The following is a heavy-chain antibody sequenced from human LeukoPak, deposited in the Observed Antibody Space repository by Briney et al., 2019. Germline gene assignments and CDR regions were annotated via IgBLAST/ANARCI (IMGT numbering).Heavy chain of an antibody. J-gene: IGHJ4*02. D-gene: IGHD3-16*01. Sequence: GGSLRLSCAASGFTFSNYAMSWVRQAPGKGLEWVSALTGSGDHTYYTDSVKGRFTISRDNSKNTLHLQMNSLRAEDTAVYYCAKEFFSYGYQGFDCWGQGTLVTVSS. CDR1: GFTFSNYA. CDR2: LTGSGDHT. CDR3: AKEFFSYGYQGFDC. V-gene: IGHV3-23*01.